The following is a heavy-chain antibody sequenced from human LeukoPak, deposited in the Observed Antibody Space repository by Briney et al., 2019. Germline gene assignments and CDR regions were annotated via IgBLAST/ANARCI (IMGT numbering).Heavy chain of an antibody. J-gene: IGHJ4*02. CDR3: ARDLGISGWYAPPLGYFDY. CDR2: INPKSGGT. D-gene: IGHD6-19*01. Sequence: ASVKVSCKASGYTFTGYCMHWVRQAPGQGLEWMGWINPKSGGTNYAQKFQGRVTMTRDTSISTTYMELSRLRSDDTAVYYCARDLGISGWYAPPLGYFDYWGQGTLVTVSS. V-gene: IGHV1-2*02. CDR1: GYTFTGYC.